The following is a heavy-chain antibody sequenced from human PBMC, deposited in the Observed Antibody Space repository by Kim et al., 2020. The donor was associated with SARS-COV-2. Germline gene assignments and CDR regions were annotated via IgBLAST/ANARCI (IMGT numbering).Heavy chain of an antibody. CDR3: ARAAEYSSGWLDDAFDI. CDR1: GYTFTSYG. V-gene: IGHV1-18*01. J-gene: IGHJ3*02. CDR2: ISAYNGNT. Sequence: ASVKVSCKASGYTFTSYGISWVRQAPGQGLEWMGWISAYNGNTNYAQKLQGRVTMTTDTSTSTAYMELRSLRSDDTAVYYCARAAEYSSGWLDDAFDIWGQGTMVTVSS. D-gene: IGHD6-19*01.